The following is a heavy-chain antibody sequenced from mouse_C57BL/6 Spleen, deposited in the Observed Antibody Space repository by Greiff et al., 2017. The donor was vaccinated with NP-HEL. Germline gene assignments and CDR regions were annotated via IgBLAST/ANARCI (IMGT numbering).Heavy chain of an antibody. J-gene: IGHJ3*01. V-gene: IGHV3-6*01. D-gene: IGHD1-1*01. Sequence: DVQLQESGPGLVKPSQSLSLTCSVTGYSITSGYYWNWIRQFPGNKLEWMGYISYDGSNNYNPSLKNRISITRDTSKNQFFLKLNSVTTEDTATYYCARPDYYGSSPFAYWGQGTLVTVSA. CDR2: ISYDGSN. CDR1: GYSITSGYY. CDR3: ARPDYYGSSPFAY.